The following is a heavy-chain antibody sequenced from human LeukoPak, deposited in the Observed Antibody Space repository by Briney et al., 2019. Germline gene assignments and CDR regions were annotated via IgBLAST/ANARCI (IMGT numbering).Heavy chain of an antibody. CDR2: IYYSGST. CDR1: GGSISSSGYY. CDR3: ARRSYGSGSYYRGYYYMDV. D-gene: IGHD3-10*01. V-gene: IGHV4-39*07. Sequence: SETLSLTCTVSGGSISSSGYYWGWIRQPPGKGLEWIGSIYYSGSTYYNPSLKSRVTISVDTSKNQFSLKLSSVTAADTAVYYCARRSYGSGSYYRGYYYMDVWGKGTTVTISS. J-gene: IGHJ6*03.